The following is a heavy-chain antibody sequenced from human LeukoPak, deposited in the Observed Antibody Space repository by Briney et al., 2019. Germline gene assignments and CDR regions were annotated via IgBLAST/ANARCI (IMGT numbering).Heavy chain of an antibody. V-gene: IGHV3-21*01. CDR3: ARDYGGGDCFDY. Sequence: PGGSLRLSCAASGFTFSSYSMNWVRQAPGKGLEWVSSISSSSSYIYYADSVKGRFTISRDNAKNSLYLQMNSLRAEDTAVYYCARDYGGGDCFDYWGQGTLVTVSS. CDR2: ISSSSSYI. J-gene: IGHJ4*02. D-gene: IGHD2-21*01. CDR1: GFTFSSYS.